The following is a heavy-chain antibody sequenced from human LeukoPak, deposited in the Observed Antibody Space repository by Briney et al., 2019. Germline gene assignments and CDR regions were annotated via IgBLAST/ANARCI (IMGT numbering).Heavy chain of an antibody. Sequence: ASVKVSCKASGYTFTSYGISWVRQAPGQGLEWMGWISAYNGNTNYAQKLQGRVTMTTDTSTSTAYMELRSLRSDDTAVYYCARGTQPTYDFWSGYYYWGQGTLVTVSS. J-gene: IGHJ4*02. CDR3: ARGTQPTYDFWSGYYY. CDR2: ISAYNGNT. CDR1: GYTFTSYG. V-gene: IGHV1-18*01. D-gene: IGHD3-3*01.